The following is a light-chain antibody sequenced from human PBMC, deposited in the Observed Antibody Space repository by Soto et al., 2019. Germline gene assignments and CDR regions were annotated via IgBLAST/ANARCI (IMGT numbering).Light chain of an antibody. CDR2: DXS. CDR3: PQANTCTRT. Sequence: DMQMIQSRSSVSAYPXDRVPITSRASQGINRWVAXXQQXXRXAPKXXXYDXSSLPIGVPSRFSGSGSGTAFTPTISSLQPEECVAYYWPQANTCTRTFGGGTKVDI. V-gene: IGKV1D-12*01. CDR1: QGINRW. J-gene: IGKJ4*02.